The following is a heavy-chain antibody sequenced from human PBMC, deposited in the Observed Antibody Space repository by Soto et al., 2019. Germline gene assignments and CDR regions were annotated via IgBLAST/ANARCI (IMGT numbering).Heavy chain of an antibody. CDR1: GGSISSGGYY. V-gene: IGHV4-31*03. Sequence: LSLTCPVSGGSISSGGYYWSWIRQHPGKGLEWIGYIYYSGSTYYNPSLKSRVTISVDTSKNQFSLKLSSVTAADTAVYYCARANVDTAMVRYWGQGTLVTVSS. CDR2: IYYSGST. CDR3: ARANVDTAMVRY. D-gene: IGHD5-18*01. J-gene: IGHJ4*02.